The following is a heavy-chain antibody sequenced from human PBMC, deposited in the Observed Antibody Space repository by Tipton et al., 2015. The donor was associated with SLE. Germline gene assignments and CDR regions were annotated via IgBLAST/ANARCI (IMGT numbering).Heavy chain of an antibody. Sequence: LSCNVSGGSISSYYWTWIRQPPGKGLGWIGSISHSGNTYYTSSLKSRVTISVDTSKNHFSLKVTSVTAADTAMYYCAMSTGWPGFDFWGQGTLVAVAS. J-gene: IGHJ4*02. CDR1: GGSISSYY. D-gene: IGHD6-19*01. V-gene: IGHV4-59*04. CDR3: AMSTGWPGFDF. CDR2: ISHSGNT.